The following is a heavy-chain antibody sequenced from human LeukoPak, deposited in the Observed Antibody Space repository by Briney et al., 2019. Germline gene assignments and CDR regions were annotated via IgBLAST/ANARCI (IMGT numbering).Heavy chain of an antibody. CDR3: ARGSEYSGYDRTFDYYYYYMDV. D-gene: IGHD5-12*01. CDR2: MNPNSGNT. Sequence: ASVKVSCKASGYTFTSYDINWVRQATGQGLEWMGWMNPNSGNTGYAQKFQGRVTMTRNTSISTAYMELSSLRSEDTAVYYCARGSEYSGYDRTFDYYYYYMDVWGKGTTVTVSS. J-gene: IGHJ6*03. CDR1: GYTFTSYD. V-gene: IGHV1-8*01.